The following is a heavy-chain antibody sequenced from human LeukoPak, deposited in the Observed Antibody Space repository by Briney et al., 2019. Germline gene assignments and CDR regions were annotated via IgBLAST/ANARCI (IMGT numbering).Heavy chain of an antibody. CDR2: ISSSGSAI. CDR1: GFTLSSCE. V-gene: IGHV3-48*03. Sequence: GGSLRLSCAASGFTLSSCEMNWVRQAPGKGLEWVSYISSSGSAIYYADSVKGRFTISRDNAKNSLYLQMNNLRAEDTAVYYCARGGCSTTGCSSDSWGQGTLVTVSS. D-gene: IGHD2-2*01. CDR3: ARGGCSTTGCSSDS. J-gene: IGHJ4*02.